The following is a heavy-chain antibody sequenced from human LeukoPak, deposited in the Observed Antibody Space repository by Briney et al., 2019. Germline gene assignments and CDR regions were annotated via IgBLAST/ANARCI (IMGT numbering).Heavy chain of an antibody. V-gene: IGHV4-39*01. CDR2: IYNSGST. CDR3: ARRRIQLRDFDY. Sequence: SETLSFTCTVSGVSISSSSYYWGWIGQPPGKGLEWIGSIYNSGSTYYNPYLQSRVTISIDTSNSQSYLKLSTVTAADTAVYYCARRRIQLRDFDYWGQGTLVTVSS. D-gene: IGHD5-18*01. J-gene: IGHJ4*02. CDR1: GVSISSSSYY.